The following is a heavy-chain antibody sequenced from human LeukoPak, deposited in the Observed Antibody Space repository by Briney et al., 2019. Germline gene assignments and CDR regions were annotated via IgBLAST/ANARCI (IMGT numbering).Heavy chain of an antibody. V-gene: IGHV3-23*01. CDR2: ISGSGGST. CDR1: GFTFSSYA. J-gene: IGHJ4*02. Sequence: GGSLRLSCAASGFTFSSYAMSRVRQAPGKGLEWVSAISGSGGSTYYADSVKGRFTISRDNSKNTLYLQMNSLRAEDTAVYYCAKASHYYDSSGYPEYWGQGTLVTVSS. CDR3: AKASHYYDSSGYPEY. D-gene: IGHD3-22*01.